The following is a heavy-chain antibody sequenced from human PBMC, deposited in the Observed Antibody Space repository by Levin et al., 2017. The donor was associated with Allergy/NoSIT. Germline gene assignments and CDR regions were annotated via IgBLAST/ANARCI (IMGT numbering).Heavy chain of an antibody. D-gene: IGHD2-15*01. CDR1: GFTFSSYA. Sequence: GGSLRLSCAASGFTFSSYAMHWVRQAPGKGLEYVSAISSNGGSTYYANSVKGRFTISRDNSKNTLYLQMGSLRAEDMAVYYCAKNQVVAADWYFDLWGRGTLVTVSS. J-gene: IGHJ2*01. V-gene: IGHV3-64*01. CDR3: AKNQVVAADWYFDL. CDR2: ISSNGGST.